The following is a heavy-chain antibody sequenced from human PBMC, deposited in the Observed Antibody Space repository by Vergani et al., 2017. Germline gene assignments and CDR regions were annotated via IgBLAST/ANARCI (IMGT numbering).Heavy chain of an antibody. D-gene: IGHD3-10*01. J-gene: IGHJ6*02. CDR2: IWYDGSNK. Sequence: QVQLVESGGGVVQPGRSLRLSCAASGFTFSSSGMHWVRQAPGKGLEWVAVIWYDGSNKYYADSVKGRFTISRDNSKNTRYLQMNSLRAEDTAVYYCARGRSRYYGSGKIYYYYGMDVWGQGTTVTVSS. CDR3: ARGRSRYYGSGKIYYYYGMDV. CDR1: GFTFSSSG. V-gene: IGHV3-33*01.